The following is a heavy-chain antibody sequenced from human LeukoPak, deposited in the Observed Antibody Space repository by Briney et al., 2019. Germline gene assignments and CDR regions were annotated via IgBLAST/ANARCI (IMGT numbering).Heavy chain of an antibody. CDR1: GYTFTGYY. V-gene: IGHV1-2*02. Sequence: GASGKVSCKASGYTFTGYYMHWVRQAPGQGLEWMGWINPNSGGTNYAQKFQGRVTMTRDTSISTAYMELSRLRSDDTAVYYCAIVLGARHHPDFDYWGQGTLVTVSS. CDR2: INPNSGGT. CDR3: AIVLGARHHPDFDY. J-gene: IGHJ4*02. D-gene: IGHD2-8*02.